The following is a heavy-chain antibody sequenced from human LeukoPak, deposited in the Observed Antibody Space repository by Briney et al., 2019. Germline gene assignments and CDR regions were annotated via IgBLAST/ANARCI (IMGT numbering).Heavy chain of an antibody. CDR2: IYHSGST. Sequence: PSETLSLTCTGSGYSISSGYYWGWIRQPPGKGLEWIGSIYHSGSTYYKPSLKSRVTISVDTSKNQCSLNLSSVTAADTAVYYCARNFYYEPFDYWGQGTPVTVSS. CDR3: ARNFYYEPFDY. D-gene: IGHD3-22*01. J-gene: IGHJ4*02. CDR1: GYSISSGYY. V-gene: IGHV4-38-2*02.